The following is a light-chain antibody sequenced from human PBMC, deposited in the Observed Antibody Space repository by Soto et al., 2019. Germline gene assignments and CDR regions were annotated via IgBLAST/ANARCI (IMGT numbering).Light chain of an antibody. J-gene: IGKJ1*01. CDR2: KAS. CDR3: QQYNSYSRT. V-gene: IGKV1-5*03. Sequence: DIQMTQSPSTLSASVGDRVTITCRASQSISSWLAWYQPKPGKAHKLLIYKASSLESGVPSRFSGSGSGTEFTLTISSLQPDDFATYYCQQYNSYSRTFGQGTKVEIK. CDR1: QSISSW.